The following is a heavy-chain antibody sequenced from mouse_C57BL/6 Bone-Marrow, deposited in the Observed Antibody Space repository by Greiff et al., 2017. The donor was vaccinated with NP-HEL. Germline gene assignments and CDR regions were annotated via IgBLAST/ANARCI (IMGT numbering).Heavy chain of an antibody. Sequence: VQLQQSGPELVKPGASVKISCKASGYTFTDYYMNWVKQSHGKSLEWIGDINPNNGGTGYNQKFKGKATLTVDKSSSTAYMELRSLTSEDSAVYYCAYYYGSPYYFDYWGQGTTLTVSS. J-gene: IGHJ2*01. CDR2: INPNNGGT. D-gene: IGHD1-1*01. V-gene: IGHV1-26*01. CDR1: GYTFTDYY. CDR3: AYYYGSPYYFDY.